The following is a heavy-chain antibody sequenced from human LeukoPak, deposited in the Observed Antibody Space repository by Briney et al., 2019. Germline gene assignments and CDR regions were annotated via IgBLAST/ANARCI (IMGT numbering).Heavy chain of an antibody. Sequence: SETLSLTCAVYGGSFSGYYWSWIRQPPGKGLEWIGEINHSGSTNYNPSLKSRVTISVDTSKSQFSLKLSSVTAADTAVYYCARANWTYDYWGQGTLVTVSS. J-gene: IGHJ4*02. D-gene: IGHD1-7*01. CDR2: INHSGST. CDR1: GGSFSGYY. CDR3: ARANWTYDY. V-gene: IGHV4-34*01.